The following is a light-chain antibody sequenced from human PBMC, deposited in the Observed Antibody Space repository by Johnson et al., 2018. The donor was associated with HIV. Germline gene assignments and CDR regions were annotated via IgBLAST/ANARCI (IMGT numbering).Light chain of an antibody. J-gene: IGLJ1*01. V-gene: IGLV1-51*02. Sequence: QSVLTQPPSVSAAPGQKVTISCSGSNSNIGNNYVSWYQHLPGTAPKLLIYENNKRPSGIPDRFSGSKFGTSATLGITGLQTGDEADYYCGKWNSSLSVQNYVFGTGTKVTVV. CDR2: ENN. CDR3: GKWNSSLSVQNYV. CDR1: NSNIGNNY.